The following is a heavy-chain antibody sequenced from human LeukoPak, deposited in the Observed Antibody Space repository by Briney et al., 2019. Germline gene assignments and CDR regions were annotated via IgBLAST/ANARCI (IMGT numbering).Heavy chain of an antibody. D-gene: IGHD3-22*01. CDR2: INDSGST. J-gene: IGHJ3*02. V-gene: IGHV4-34*01. CDR1: GESFSGYD. CDR3: AKSNGYGLIDI. Sequence: SETLSLTCGVYGESFSGYDWSWIRQPPGKGLEWIGEINDSGSTNYNPSLKSRVTISIDTSKNQFSLKLSSVTAADTAVYYCAKSNGYGLIDIWGQGTMVTVSS.